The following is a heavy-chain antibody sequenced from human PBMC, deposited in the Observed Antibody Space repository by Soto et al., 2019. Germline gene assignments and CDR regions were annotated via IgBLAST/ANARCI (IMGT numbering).Heavy chain of an antibody. J-gene: IGHJ4*02. D-gene: IGHD5-12*01. Sequence: PSETLSLTCTVSGASITFGGYSWSWIRQTPGKGLEWIGYINHLETTFYNPSFESRLTLSIDRAKNQFSLKLHSMSAADRAVYFCARGGGYDSFEYRGQGILVTVSS. CDR1: GASITFGGYS. CDR2: INHLETT. V-gene: IGHV4-30-2*01. CDR3: ARGGGYDSFEY.